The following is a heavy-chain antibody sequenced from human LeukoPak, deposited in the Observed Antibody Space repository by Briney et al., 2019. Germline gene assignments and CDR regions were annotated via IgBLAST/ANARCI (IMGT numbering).Heavy chain of an antibody. Sequence: GGSLRLSCAASGFTFSSYGMHWVRQAPGKGLEWVAVIWYDGSNKYYADSVKGRFTIPRDNSKNTLYLQMNSLRAEDTAVYYCARGGSPKGAFDIWGQGTMVTVSS. CDR3: ARGGSPKGAFDI. D-gene: IGHD1-26*01. CDR1: GFTFSSYG. V-gene: IGHV3-33*01. J-gene: IGHJ3*02. CDR2: IWYDGSNK.